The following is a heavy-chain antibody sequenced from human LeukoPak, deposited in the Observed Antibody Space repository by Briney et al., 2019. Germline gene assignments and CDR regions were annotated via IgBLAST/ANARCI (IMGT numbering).Heavy chain of an antibody. V-gene: IGHV3-23*01. CDR3: ARFDFWSGYYQYYFDY. Sequence: PGGSLRLSCAASGFTFSSYAMSWVRQAPGKGLEWVSAISGSGGSTYYPDSVKGRFTISRDNSKNTLYLQMNSLRAEDTAVYYCARFDFWSGYYQYYFDYWGQGTLVTVSS. J-gene: IGHJ4*02. D-gene: IGHD3-3*01. CDR2: ISGSGGST. CDR1: GFTFSSYA.